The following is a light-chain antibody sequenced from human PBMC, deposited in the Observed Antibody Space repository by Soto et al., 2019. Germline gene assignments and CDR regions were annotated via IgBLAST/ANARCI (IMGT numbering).Light chain of an antibody. CDR3: VQFSHFPRT. CDR1: QSLVYSDGNTY. V-gene: IGKV2-24*01. CDR2: QIS. J-gene: IGKJ1*01. Sequence: IVLTQTPLSSPVTLGQPASISCRSSQSLVYSDGNTYLSWLQQRPGQPPRLLIFQISNRFSGVPDRFNGNGAGTDFTLKISRVEAEDVGVYSCVQFSHFPRTFGQVTKVKIK.